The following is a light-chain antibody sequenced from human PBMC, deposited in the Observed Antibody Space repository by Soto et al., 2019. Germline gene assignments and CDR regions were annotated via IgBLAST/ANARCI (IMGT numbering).Light chain of an antibody. J-gene: IGKJ5*01. V-gene: IGKV3-20*01. Sequence: IVWTQSPCTLSLTPGERATLSCSASQSVSSSYLAWYQQKPGQAPRLLIYGASSRATGIPDRFSGSGSETDFTLTISRLEAEDFAVYYCQQYGSSPITFGQGTRLEIK. CDR1: QSVSSSY. CDR3: QQYGSSPIT. CDR2: GAS.